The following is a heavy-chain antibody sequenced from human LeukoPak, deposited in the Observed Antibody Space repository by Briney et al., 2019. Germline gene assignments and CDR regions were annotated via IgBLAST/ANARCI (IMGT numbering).Heavy chain of an antibody. CDR2: ISTSGSTI. J-gene: IGHJ4*02. CDR1: GFTFSDYY. D-gene: IGHD2-15*01. V-gene: IGHV3-11*01. Sequence: GGSLRLSCAASGFTFSDYYMSWIRQAPGKGLEWVSYISTSGSTIYYADSVKGRFTISRDNAKNSQYLQMNSLRAEDTAVYYCARERYCSGAGCYYLFDYWGQGTLVTVSS. CDR3: ARERYCSGAGCYYLFDY.